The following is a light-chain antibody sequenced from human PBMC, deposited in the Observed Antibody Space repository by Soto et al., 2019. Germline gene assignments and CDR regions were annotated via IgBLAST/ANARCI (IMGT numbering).Light chain of an antibody. Sequence: DIQMTQSPSTLSASVGDRVTITCRASQSIGTWLAWYQQKPGKAPKLLIYDASTLESGVPSRFSGSGSGKGLTLTIRIMQPGDVATYFCKEYKNYPLSFCQGARLEIK. CDR2: DAS. CDR1: QSIGTW. V-gene: IGKV1-5*01. J-gene: IGKJ5*01. CDR3: KEYKNYPLS.